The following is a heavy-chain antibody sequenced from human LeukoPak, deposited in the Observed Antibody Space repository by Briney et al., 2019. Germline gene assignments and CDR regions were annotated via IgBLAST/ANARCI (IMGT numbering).Heavy chain of an antibody. V-gene: IGHV4-38-2*02. D-gene: IGHD6-13*01. J-gene: IGHJ6*03. Sequence: SETLSLTCTVSGYSISNGYYWGWIRQPPGKGLEWIGNIYHSGSTYYNPSLKSRVTISVDTSKNQFSLKLSSVTAADTAVYYCARADYSSTWSHDYYYMDVWGKGTTVTVSS. CDR3: ARADYSSTWSHDYYYMDV. CDR2: IYHSGST. CDR1: GYSISNGYY.